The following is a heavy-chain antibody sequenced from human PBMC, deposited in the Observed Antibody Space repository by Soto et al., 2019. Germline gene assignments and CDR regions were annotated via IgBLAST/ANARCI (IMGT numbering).Heavy chain of an antibody. CDR1: GFTFSSYG. J-gene: IGHJ6*02. CDR2: IWYDGSNK. CDR3: ARGCSSTSCYGYYYYGMDV. D-gene: IGHD2-2*01. Sequence: VQLVESGGGVVQPGRSLRLSCAASGFTFSSYGMHWVRQAPGKGLEWVAVIWYDGSNKYYADSVKGRFTISRDNSKNTLYLQMNSLRAEDTAVYYCARGCSSTSCYGYYYYGMDVWGQGTTVTVSS. V-gene: IGHV3-33*01.